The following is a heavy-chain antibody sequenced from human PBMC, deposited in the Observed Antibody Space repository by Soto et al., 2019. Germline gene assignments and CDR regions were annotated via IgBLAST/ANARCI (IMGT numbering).Heavy chain of an antibody. Sequence: GGSLRLSCSASGFTFSSHGMHWIRQAPGKGLEWAAVLSFDGHHKYFADSVKGRFTISRDNSRSTLYLHMNSLRVEDTAVYYCAKDRIQDPFDSSGLDHWGQGTLVTVSS. CDR3: AKDRIQDPFDSSGLDH. D-gene: IGHD3-22*01. V-gene: IGHV3-30*18. CDR1: GFTFSSHG. J-gene: IGHJ4*02. CDR2: LSFDGHHK.